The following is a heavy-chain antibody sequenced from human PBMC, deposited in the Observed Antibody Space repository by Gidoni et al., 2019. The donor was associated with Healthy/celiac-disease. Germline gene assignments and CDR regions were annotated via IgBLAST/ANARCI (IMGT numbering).Heavy chain of an antibody. CDR3: RKGAAMVGFDY. CDR1: GFTFSNAW. V-gene: IGHV3-15*01. J-gene: IGHJ4*02. CDR2: IKSKTDGGTT. D-gene: IGHD5-18*01. Sequence: EVQLVESGGGLVKPGGSLRLSCAASGFTFSNAWMSWVLQAPGKGLEWVGRIKSKTDGGTTDYAAPVKGRFTISRDDSKNTLYLQMNGLKTEDTAVYYCRKGAAMVGFDYWGQGTLVTVSS.